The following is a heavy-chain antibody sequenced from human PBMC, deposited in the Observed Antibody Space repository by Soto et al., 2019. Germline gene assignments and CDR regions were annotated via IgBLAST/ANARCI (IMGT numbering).Heavy chain of an antibody. J-gene: IGHJ4*02. D-gene: IGHD6-19*01. CDR1: GFTFSNYA. CDR3: AKTPRQWLVYFDY. V-gene: IGHV3-23*01. Sequence: EVQLLESGGGLVQPGGSLRLSCAASGFTFSNYAIAWVRQAPGKGLEWVSGISGSGGTTYYADSVKGRFTIYRDNSKDTVHLQMNSLRAEDTAVYYCAKTPRQWLVYFDYWGQGALVTVSS. CDR2: ISGSGGTT.